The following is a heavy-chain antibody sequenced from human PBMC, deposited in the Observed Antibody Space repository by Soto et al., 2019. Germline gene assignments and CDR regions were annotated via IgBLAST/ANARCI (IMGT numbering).Heavy chain of an antibody. CDR1: GFTFSSYG. Sequence: PGGSLRLSCAASGFTFSSYGMHWVRQAPGKGLEWVAVISYDGSNKYYADSVKGRFTISRDNSKNTLYLQMNSLRAEDTAVYYCAKGGSLDYGDYLSDANYYYGMDVWGQGTTVTVSS. V-gene: IGHV3-30*18. J-gene: IGHJ6*02. CDR2: ISYDGSNK. CDR3: AKGGSLDYGDYLSDANYYYGMDV. D-gene: IGHD4-17*01.